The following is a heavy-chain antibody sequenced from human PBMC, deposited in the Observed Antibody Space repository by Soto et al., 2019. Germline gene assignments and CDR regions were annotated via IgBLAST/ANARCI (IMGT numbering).Heavy chain of an antibody. V-gene: IGHV1-18*01. CDR2: ISAYNGNK. J-gene: IGHJ4*02. Sequence: QVQLMQSGGEVKMPGASVEVSCKTSGYMFTTYGMSWVRQAPGQGHEWMAWISAYNGNKKYAQKFEGRVTMTTDTSTSTVSMELRDLTSDDTAIYYCARTGGGMAARPLEYWGQGTLVIVSS. CDR1: GYMFTTYG. CDR3: ARTGGGMAARPLEY. D-gene: IGHD6-6*01.